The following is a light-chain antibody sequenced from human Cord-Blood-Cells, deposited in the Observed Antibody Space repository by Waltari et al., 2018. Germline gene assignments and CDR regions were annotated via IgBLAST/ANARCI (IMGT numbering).Light chain of an antibody. CDR2: GKN. J-gene: IGLJ2*01. Sequence: SSELTQDPAVSVALGQTVRITCQGDSLRSYYASWYQQKPGQAPVLVIYGKNNRPSGIPDPFSVSRSGNTACLTITGAQAEDDADYYCNSRDSSGNHLVVFGGGTKLTVL. V-gene: IGLV3-19*01. CDR3: NSRDSSGNHLVV. CDR1: SLRSYY.